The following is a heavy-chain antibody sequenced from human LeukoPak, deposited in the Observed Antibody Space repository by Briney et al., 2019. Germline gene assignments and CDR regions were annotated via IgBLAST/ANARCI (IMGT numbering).Heavy chain of an antibody. CDR2: INSDGSST. Sequence: PGGSLRLSCAASGFTFSSYWMHWVRQAPGKGLMWVSRINSDGSSTSYADSVKGRFTISRGNAKNTLYLQMNSLRAEDTAVYYCARDRDGYNSFDYWGQGTLVTVSS. J-gene: IGHJ4*02. V-gene: IGHV3-74*01. CDR1: GFTFSSYW. CDR3: ARDRDGYNSFDY. D-gene: IGHD5-24*01.